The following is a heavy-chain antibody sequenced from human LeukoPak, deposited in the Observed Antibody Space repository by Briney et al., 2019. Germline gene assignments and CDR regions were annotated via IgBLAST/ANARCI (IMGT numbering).Heavy chain of an antibody. CDR1: GGSISSSSYY. CDR3: ARQEAYSNNWFDP. CDR2: IYYSGSA. V-gene: IGHV4-39*01. J-gene: IGHJ5*02. Sequence: SETLSLTCTVSGGSISSSSYYWGWIRQPPGKGLEWIGSIYYSGSAYYNPSRKSRVTISVDTSKNQFSLKLSSVTAADTAVYYCARQEAYSNNWFDPWGQGTLVTVSS. D-gene: IGHD4-11*01.